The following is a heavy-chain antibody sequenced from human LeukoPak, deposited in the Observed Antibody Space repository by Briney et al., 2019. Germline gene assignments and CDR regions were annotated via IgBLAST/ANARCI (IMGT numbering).Heavy chain of an antibody. CDR2: INPNSGGT. Sequence: ASVKVSCKASGYTFTSYDFNWVRQATGQRPEWMGRINPNSGGTNYAQKFQARVTMTRDTSISTAYMELSRLRSDDTALYYCARAAYYYDGSGYYLGDWGQGTLVTVSS. V-gene: IGHV1-2*06. CDR1: GYTFTSYD. CDR3: ARAAYYYDGSGYYLGD. J-gene: IGHJ4*02. D-gene: IGHD3-22*01.